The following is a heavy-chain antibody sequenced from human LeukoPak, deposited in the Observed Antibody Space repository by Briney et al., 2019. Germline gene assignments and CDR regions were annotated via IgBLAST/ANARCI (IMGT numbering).Heavy chain of an antibody. V-gene: IGHV4-34*01. Sequence: SETLSLTCAVYGGSFSGYYWSWIRQPPGKGLEWIGEINHSGSTNCNPSLKSRVTISVDTSKNQFSLKLSSVTAADTAVYYCARGELNRISGYSYVFDYWGQGTLVTVSS. CDR1: GGSFSGYY. CDR2: INHSGST. J-gene: IGHJ4*02. D-gene: IGHD5-18*01. CDR3: ARGELNRISGYSYVFDY.